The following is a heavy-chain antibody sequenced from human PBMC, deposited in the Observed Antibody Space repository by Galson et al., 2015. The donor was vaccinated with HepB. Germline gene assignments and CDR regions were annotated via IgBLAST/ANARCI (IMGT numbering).Heavy chain of an antibody. J-gene: IGHJ5*02. CDR2: INPGSGDT. V-gene: IGHV1-2*02. CDR1: GYTFTGYT. Sequence: SVKVSCKASGYTFTGYTMHWVRQAPGQGLEWMGYINPGSGDTKYADNFQGRVTSTRDTAISTAYMELSRLRSDDTATYYCARVPRYCTGGNCYSHNWFDPWGQGTLVTVSS. D-gene: IGHD2-15*01. CDR3: ARVPRYCTGGNCYSHNWFDP.